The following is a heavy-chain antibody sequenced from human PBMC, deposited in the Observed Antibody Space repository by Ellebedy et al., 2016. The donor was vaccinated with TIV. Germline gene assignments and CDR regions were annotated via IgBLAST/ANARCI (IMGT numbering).Heavy chain of an antibody. CDR3: ANYKNTWGSVWRSDAFDV. CDR2: IGGSGDEI. CDR1: GFTFSSYA. J-gene: IGHJ3*01. V-gene: IGHV3-23*01. Sequence: GESLKISCVGSGFTFSSYAMSWVRQAPGKGLEWVSTIGGSGDEIHYADSVKGRFTISRDNFKNTLCLQMNSLRAEDTAVYYCANYKNTWGSVWRSDAFDVWGQGTMVTVSS. D-gene: IGHD6-19*01.